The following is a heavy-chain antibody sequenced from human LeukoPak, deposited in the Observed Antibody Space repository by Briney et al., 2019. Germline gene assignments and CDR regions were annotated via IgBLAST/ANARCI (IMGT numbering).Heavy chain of an antibody. D-gene: IGHD1-26*01. CDR2: IIPILGIA. J-gene: IGHJ5*02. Sequence: SVKVSCKASGGTFRSYAISWVRQAPGQGLEWMGRIIPILGIANYAQKFQGRVTITADKSTSTAYMELSSLRSEDTAVYYCARSALLQTVDNWFDPWGQGTLVTVSS. CDR3: ARSALLQTVDNWFDP. V-gene: IGHV1-69*04. CDR1: GGTFRSYA.